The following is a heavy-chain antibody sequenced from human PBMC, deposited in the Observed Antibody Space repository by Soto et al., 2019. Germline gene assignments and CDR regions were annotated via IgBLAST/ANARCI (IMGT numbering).Heavy chain of an antibody. CDR2: ISAYNGNT. V-gene: IGHV1-18*01. CDR3: ASPEPGDTVTPRDYYYYGMDV. Sequence: QVQLVQSGAEVKKPGASVKVSCKASGYSFTSYTISWVRQAPGQGLEWMGWISAYNGNTNYAQRLQGRVTMTTDTSTRTAYMELRSLRSDDTAVYYCASPEPGDTVTPRDYYYYGMDVWGQGTTVTVSS. D-gene: IGHD4-17*01. CDR1: GYSFTSYT. J-gene: IGHJ6*02.